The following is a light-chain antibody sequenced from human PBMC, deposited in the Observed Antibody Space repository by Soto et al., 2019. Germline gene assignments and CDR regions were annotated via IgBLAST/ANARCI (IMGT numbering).Light chain of an antibody. J-gene: IGLJ1*01. V-gene: IGLV1-44*01. CDR1: NSNIASNT. CDR2: YNN. CDR3: AALDDTLKRYV. Sequence: HSVLTQPPSASETPGQTVSISCSGSNSNIASNTVNWYQHLPGTAPKLLIYYNNQRPSGVPDRFSGSKSGTSASLAISGLQSEDESDYYCAALDDTLKRYVFGTGTKVTVL.